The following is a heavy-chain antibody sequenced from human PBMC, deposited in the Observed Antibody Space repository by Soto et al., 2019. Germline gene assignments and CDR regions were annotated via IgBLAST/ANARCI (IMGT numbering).Heavy chain of an antibody. CDR2: IYYSGST. CDR3: ARVPGGWFGELFYFDY. Sequence: SETLSLTCTVSGGSISSYYWSWIRQPPGKGLEWIGYIYYSGSTNYNPSLKSRVTISVDTSKNQFSLKLSSVTAADTAVYYCARVPGGWFGELFYFDYWGQGTLVTVS. CDR1: GGSISSYY. D-gene: IGHD3-10*01. J-gene: IGHJ4*02. V-gene: IGHV4-59*01.